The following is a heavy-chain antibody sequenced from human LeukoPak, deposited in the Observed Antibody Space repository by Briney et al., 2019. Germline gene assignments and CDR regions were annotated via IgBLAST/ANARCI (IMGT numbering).Heavy chain of an antibody. Sequence: GGSLRLSCAVSGITLSNYGMSWVRQAPGKGLEWVSSISSSSSYIYYADSVKGRFTISRDNAKNSLYLQMNSLRAEDTAVYYCAAFDIWGQGTMVTVSS. J-gene: IGHJ3*02. CDR3: AAFDI. CDR2: ISSSSSYI. CDR1: GITLSNYG. V-gene: IGHV3-21*01.